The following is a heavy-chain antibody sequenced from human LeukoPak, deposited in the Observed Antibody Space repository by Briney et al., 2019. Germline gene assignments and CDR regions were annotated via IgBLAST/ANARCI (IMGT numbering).Heavy chain of an antibody. CDR1: GYTFTSDE. D-gene: IGHD1-26*01. CDR2: MNPNSGNT. Sequence: ASVTVSCKASGYTFTSDEINWVRQAPAQGMEWMGWMNPNSGNTGSPVKIQGRITMTRNTSISTAYMYLTSLRSYDTAVYFCASAVGASNHLDLWGQGTLVTASS. J-gene: IGHJ5*02. CDR3: ASAVGASNHLDL. V-gene: IGHV1-8*01.